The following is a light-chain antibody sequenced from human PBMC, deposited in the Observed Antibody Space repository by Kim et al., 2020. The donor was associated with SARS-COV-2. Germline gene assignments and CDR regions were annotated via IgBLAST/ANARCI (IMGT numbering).Light chain of an antibody. Sequence: EIVLTQSPATLSLSPGERATLSCRASQSVSSLLAWYQQKPGQAPRLLIYDASNRATGIPARFSGSGSGTDFTLTISSLEPEDFAVYYCQQRSNWPPYTFGQGTKLEI. J-gene: IGKJ2*01. CDR1: QSVSSL. V-gene: IGKV3-11*01. CDR2: DAS. CDR3: QQRSNWPPYT.